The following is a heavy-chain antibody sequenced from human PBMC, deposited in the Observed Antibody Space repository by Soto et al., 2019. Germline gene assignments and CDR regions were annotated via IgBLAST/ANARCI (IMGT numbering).Heavy chain of an antibody. CDR3: ARDLPYGAHSGMDV. D-gene: IGHD4-17*01. CDR1: GFPFSSYS. Sequence: PGGSLRLSCAASGFPFSSYSMNLVRQSPGKGLEWVSSISSSSSYIYYADSVKGRFTISRDNAKNSLYLQMNSLRAEDTAVYYCARDLPYGAHSGMDVSGKGETVTVSS. CDR2: ISSSSSYI. V-gene: IGHV3-21*01. J-gene: IGHJ6*04.